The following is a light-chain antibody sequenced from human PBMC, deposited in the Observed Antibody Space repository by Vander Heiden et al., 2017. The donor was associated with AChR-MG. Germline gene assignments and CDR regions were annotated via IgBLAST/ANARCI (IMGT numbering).Light chain of an antibody. V-gene: IGKV3-15*01. CDR2: GAS. J-gene: IGKJ1*01. Sequence: EIVMTPSPATLSVSPGARAPLSCRASQSVSSNLAWYQQKPGQAPTLLIYGASTRATGIPARFSGSGSGTEFTLTISRLQSEDFAVYYCQQYDNWPWTFGQGTKVEIK. CDR1: QSVSSN. CDR3: QQYDNWPWT.